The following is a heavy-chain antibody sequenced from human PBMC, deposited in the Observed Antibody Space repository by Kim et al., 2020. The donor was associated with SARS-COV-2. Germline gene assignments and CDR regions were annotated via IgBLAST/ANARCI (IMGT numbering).Heavy chain of an antibody. CDR2: INHSGST. V-gene: IGHV4-34*01. J-gene: IGHJ6*03. D-gene: IGHD2-15*01. CDR3: ARGRSGVVPSPILGIGPHYDYFIMDV. CDR1: GGSFSGYS. Sequence: SETLSLTCAVYGGSFSGYSWSWIRQPPGKGLQWIGEINHSGSTNYNASLKSRVTISLDRSKNQFSLKLISVIAADTAFYYCARGRSGVVPSPILGIGPHYDYFIMDVWGRGTTVTVSS.